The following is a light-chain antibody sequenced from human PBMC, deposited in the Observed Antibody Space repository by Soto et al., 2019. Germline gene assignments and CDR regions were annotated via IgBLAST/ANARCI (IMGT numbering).Light chain of an antibody. J-gene: IGLJ1*01. CDR3: SSYASSSPLV. V-gene: IGLV2-14*01. CDR2: EVN. CDR1: SSNVGGYNH. Sequence: QSALTQPASVSGSPGQSITISCTGSSSNVGGYNHVSWYQQHPGKAPKVMIYEVNNRPSGVSDRFSGAKSGNTASLTISGLPADDAAGYCCSSYASSSPLVFGTGTKVTV.